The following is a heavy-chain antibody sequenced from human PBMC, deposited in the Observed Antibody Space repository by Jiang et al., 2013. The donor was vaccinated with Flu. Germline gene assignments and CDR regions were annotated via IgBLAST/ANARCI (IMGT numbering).Heavy chain of an antibody. Sequence: VQLVESGGGLVQPGGSLKLSCAASGFTFSGSAMHWVRQASGKGLEWVGRIRSKANSYATAYAASVKGRFTISRDDSKNTAYLQMNSLKTEDTAVYYCTRLFHDYGDSWDNWFDPWGQGTLVTVSS. V-gene: IGHV3-73*01. D-gene: IGHD4-17*01. CDR1: GFTFSGSA. CDR2: IRSKANSYAT. CDR3: TRLFHDYGDSWDNWFDP. J-gene: IGHJ5*02.